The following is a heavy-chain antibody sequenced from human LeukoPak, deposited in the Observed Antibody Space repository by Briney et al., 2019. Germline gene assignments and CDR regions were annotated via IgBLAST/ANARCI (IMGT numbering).Heavy chain of an antibody. CDR1: GFTFSSYE. CDR3: ARSRRDGYNNYYYYGMDV. CDR2: ISSSGSTI. Sequence: GGSLRLSCAASGFTFSSYEMNWVRQAPGKGLEWVSYISSSGSTIYYADSVKGRFTISRDNAKNSLYLQMNSLRAEDTAVYYCARSRRDGYNNYYYYGMDVWGQGTTVTASS. J-gene: IGHJ6*02. D-gene: IGHD5-24*01. V-gene: IGHV3-48*03.